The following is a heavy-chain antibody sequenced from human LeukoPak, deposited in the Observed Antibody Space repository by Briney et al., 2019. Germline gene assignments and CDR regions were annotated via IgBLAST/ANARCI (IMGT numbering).Heavy chain of an antibody. V-gene: IGHV1-46*01. CDR1: GYTFTSYY. J-gene: IGHJ4*02. Sequence: ASVKVSCKASGYTFTSYYMHWVRQAPGQGLEWMGIINPSGGSTSYAQKFQGRVTMTRDMPTSTVYMELSSLRSEDTAVYYCARESGYYGSGSQVDYWGQGTLVTVSS. D-gene: IGHD3-10*01. CDR2: INPSGGST. CDR3: ARESGYYGSGSQVDY.